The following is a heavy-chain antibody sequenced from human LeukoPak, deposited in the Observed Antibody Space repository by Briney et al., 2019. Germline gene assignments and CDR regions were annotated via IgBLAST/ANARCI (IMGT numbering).Heavy chain of an antibody. CDR3: ARDLKADY. CDR1: GFTFSSYA. J-gene: IGHJ4*02. CDR2: ISYDGSNK. V-gene: IGHV3-30-3*01. Sequence: PGGSLRLSCAASGFTFSSYAMHWVRQAPGKGLEWVAVISYDGSNKYYADSVKGRFTISRDNSKNTPYLQMNSLRAEDTAVYYCARDLKADYWGQGTLVTVSS.